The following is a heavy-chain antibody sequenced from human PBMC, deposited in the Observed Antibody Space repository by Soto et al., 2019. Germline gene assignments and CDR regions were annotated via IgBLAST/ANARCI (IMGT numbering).Heavy chain of an antibody. CDR3: ARDNVDYYESSGKPLLDY. D-gene: IGHD3-22*01. Sequence: QVQLVQSGAEVKKPGASVKVSCKASGYTFTSYGISWVRQAPGQGLEWMGWISAYNGNTNYAQKLQGRVTMTTDTSTGPAYMGQRSLRSDDTDVYYCARDNVDYYESSGKPLLDYWGQGTLVTVSS. J-gene: IGHJ4*02. V-gene: IGHV1-18*01. CDR1: GYTFTSYG. CDR2: ISAYNGNT.